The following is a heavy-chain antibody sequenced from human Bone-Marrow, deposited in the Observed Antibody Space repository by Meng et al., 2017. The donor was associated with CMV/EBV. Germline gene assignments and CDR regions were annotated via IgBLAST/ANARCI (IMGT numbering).Heavy chain of an antibody. CDR2: INPSGGST. CDR3: ARGIAVPGSGYYYGMDV. Sequence: GESLKISCAASGFTFTSYYMHWVRQAPGQGLEWMGIINPSGGSTSYAQKFQGRVTMTRDTSTSTVYMELSSLRSEDTAVYYCARGIAVPGSGYYYGMDVWGQGTTVTVSS. D-gene: IGHD6-19*01. CDR1: GFTFTSYY. V-gene: IGHV1-46*01. J-gene: IGHJ6*02.